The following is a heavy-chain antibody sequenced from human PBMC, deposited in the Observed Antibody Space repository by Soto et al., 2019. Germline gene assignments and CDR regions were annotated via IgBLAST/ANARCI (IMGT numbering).Heavy chain of an antibody. Sequence: GGSLRLSCATYGFTFNSAWISWVRQTPGKGLDRVGRLKGKSVGGKTDQAGPVTGRFINSSDDSKNMLYLKMNSLKIEDTAVYYCTTEYGYSSGQNDNWGQGT. CDR2: LKGKSVGGKT. J-gene: IGHJ4*02. CDR3: TTEYGYSSGQNDN. D-gene: IGHD6-19*01. V-gene: IGHV3-15*07. CDR1: GFTFNSAW.